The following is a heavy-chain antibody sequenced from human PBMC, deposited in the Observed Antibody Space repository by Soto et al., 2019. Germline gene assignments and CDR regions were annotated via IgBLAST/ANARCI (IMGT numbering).Heavy chain of an antibody. Sequence: EVQLVESGGGLVQPGGSLRVSCAASGFTFRSHWIHWVRQAPGKGLEWVSRIETDGGGTSYADFVKGRFTISTDDAKNTVYLQMNGLRAEDTAVYYCATVFDLWGQGTLVTVSS. CDR3: ATVFDL. CDR1: GFTFRSHW. CDR2: IETDGGGT. V-gene: IGHV3-74*01. J-gene: IGHJ5*02.